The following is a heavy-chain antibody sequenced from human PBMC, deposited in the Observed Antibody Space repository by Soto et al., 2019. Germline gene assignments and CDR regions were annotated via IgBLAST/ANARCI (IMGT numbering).Heavy chain of an antibody. CDR1: GFTFSDHY. J-gene: IGHJ6*03. D-gene: IGHD4-4*01. CDR3: ARGFSNTGPDRYYYYYMDV. Sequence: GGSLRLSCAASGFTFSDHYMDWVRQAPGKGLEWVGRTRNKANSYTTEYAASVKGRFTISRDDSKNSLYLQMNSLKTEDTAVYYCARGFSNTGPDRYYYYYMDVWGKGTTVTVSS. CDR2: TRNKANSYTT. V-gene: IGHV3-72*01.